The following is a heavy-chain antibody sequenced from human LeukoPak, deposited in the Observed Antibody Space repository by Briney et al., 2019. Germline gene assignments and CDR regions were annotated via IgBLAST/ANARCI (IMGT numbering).Heavy chain of an antibody. CDR3: ARQVPGTTVVTQLPFDY. D-gene: IGHD4-23*01. J-gene: IGHJ4*02. V-gene: IGHV5-51*01. Sequence: GESLKISCKGSGYSFTSYWIGWVRQMPGKGLEWMGIIYPGDSDTRYSPSFQGQVTISADKSISTAYLQWSSLKASDTAMYYCARQVPGTTVVTQLPFDYWGQGTLVTVSS. CDR2: IYPGDSDT. CDR1: GYSFTSYW.